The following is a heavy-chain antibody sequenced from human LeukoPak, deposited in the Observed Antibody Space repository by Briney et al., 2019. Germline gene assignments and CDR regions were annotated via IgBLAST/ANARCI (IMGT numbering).Heavy chain of an antibody. CDR1: GFTFSSYG. D-gene: IGHD6-13*01. J-gene: IGHJ4*02. CDR2: IRYDGSNK. Sequence: GGSLRLSCAASGFTFSSYGMYWVRQAPGKGLEWVAFIRYDGSNKYYADSVKGRFTIPRDNSKNTLDLQMSSLRAEDTAVYYCAKDPSYTAAGIDYWGQGTLVTVSS. V-gene: IGHV3-30*02. CDR3: AKDPSYTAAGIDY.